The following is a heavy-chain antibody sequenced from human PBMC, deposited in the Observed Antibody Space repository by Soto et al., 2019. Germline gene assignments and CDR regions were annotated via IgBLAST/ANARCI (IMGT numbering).Heavy chain of an antibody. CDR2: IIPIFGTA. V-gene: IGHV1-69*13. CDR3: ARVTSSLMVYAITSNLFDP. D-gene: IGHD2-8*01. Sequence: ASVKVSCKASGGTFSSYAISWVRQAPGQGLEWMGGIIPIFGTANYAQKFQGRVTITADASTSTAYMELSSLRSDDTAVYYCARVTSSLMVYAITSNLFDPWGQGTLVTVSS. J-gene: IGHJ5*02. CDR1: GGTFSSYA.